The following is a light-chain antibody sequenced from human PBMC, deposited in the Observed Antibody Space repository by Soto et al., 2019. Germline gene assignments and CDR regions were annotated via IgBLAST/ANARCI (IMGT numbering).Light chain of an antibody. Sequence: EIVLTQSPGTLSLSPGERATLSCRASQSVSSSYLAWYQQKPGQAPRFLIYGASSRATGIPDRFSGSGSGTEFTLIISSLQSEDIADYYCQQYSDWPLTFGGGTKVDIK. V-gene: IGKV3-20*01. CDR2: GAS. CDR1: QSVSSSY. CDR3: QQYSDWPLT. J-gene: IGKJ4*01.